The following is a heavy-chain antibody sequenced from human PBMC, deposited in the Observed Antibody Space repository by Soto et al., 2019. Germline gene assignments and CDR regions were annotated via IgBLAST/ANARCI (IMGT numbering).Heavy chain of an antibody. V-gene: IGHV4-34*01. CDR1: GGSFSGYY. CDR2: INHSGST. Sequence: QVQLQQWGAGLLKPSETLSLTCAVYGGSFSGYYWSWIRQPPGKGLEWIGEINHSGSTNYNPSLKSRVTISVDTSKNQFSQKLSSVTAADTAVYYCARGRHPSRLRLTYYYYGMDVWGQGTTVTVSS. D-gene: IGHD5-12*01. J-gene: IGHJ6*02. CDR3: ARGRHPSRLRLTYYYYGMDV.